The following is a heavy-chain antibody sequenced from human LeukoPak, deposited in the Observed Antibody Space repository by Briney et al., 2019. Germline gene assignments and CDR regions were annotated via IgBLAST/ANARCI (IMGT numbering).Heavy chain of an antibody. J-gene: IGHJ4*02. CDR2: IKSKNDGGTT. D-gene: IGHD2/OR15-2a*01. V-gene: IGHV3-15*01. CDR3: TPVMVEDRGF. Sequence: GGSLRLSCAASGFIFNKAWMNWVRQAPGKGPEWVGRIKSKNDGGTTDYGSPVKGRFTISRDDSKNTLYLQMNSLITDDTAIYYCTPVMVEDRGFWGQGTLVTLSS. CDR1: GFIFNKAW.